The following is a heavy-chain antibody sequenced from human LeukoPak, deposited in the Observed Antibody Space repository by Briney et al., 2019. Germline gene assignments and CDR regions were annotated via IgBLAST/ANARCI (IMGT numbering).Heavy chain of an antibody. V-gene: IGHV1-46*01. CDR2: INPSGGST. CDR3: ARDSIVAAEYFQH. J-gene: IGHJ1*01. D-gene: IGHD1-26*01. CDR1: GYTFTSYY. Sequence: ASVKVSCKASGYTFTSYYMHWVRQAPGQGLEWMGIINPSGGSTSYAQKFQGRVTMTRDTSTSTVYMEPSSLRSEDTAVYYCARDSIVAAEYFQHWGQGTLVTVSS.